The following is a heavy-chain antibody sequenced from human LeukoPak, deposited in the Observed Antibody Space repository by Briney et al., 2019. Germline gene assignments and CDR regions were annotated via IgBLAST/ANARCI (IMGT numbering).Heavy chain of an antibody. V-gene: IGHV3-9*01. Sequence: GGSLRLSCAATGFTFDDYAMLWVRQAPGKGLEWVSGISWNSGSIGYADSVKGRFTISRDNAKNSLYLQMNSLRAEDTAMYYCAKGGNYYLTDAFDIWGQGTMVTVSS. J-gene: IGHJ3*02. CDR2: ISWNSGSI. D-gene: IGHD1-26*01. CDR1: GFTFDDYA. CDR3: AKGGNYYLTDAFDI.